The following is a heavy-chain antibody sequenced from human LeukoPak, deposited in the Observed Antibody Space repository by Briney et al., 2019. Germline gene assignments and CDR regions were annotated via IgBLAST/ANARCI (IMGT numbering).Heavy chain of an antibody. CDR3: ANYGNPSGDY. CDR1: GITFSSYA. CDR2: IRGSGGST. Sequence: GGSLRLSCAASGITFSSYAMSWVRQAPGKGLEWVSGIRGSGGSTYYAVSVKGRFTISRDNSKNTLYLQMNSLRAEDTAVYYCANYGNPSGDYWGQGTLVTVSS. V-gene: IGHV3-23*01. D-gene: IGHD1-14*01. J-gene: IGHJ4*02.